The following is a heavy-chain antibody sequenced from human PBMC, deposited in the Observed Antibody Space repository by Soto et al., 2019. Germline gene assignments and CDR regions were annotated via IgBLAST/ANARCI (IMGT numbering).Heavy chain of an antibody. J-gene: IGHJ6*03. Sequence: EVQLVESGGGLVKPGGSLRLSCAASGFTFSSYSMNWVRQAPGKGLEWVSSISSSSSYIYYADSVKGRFTISRDNAKNSLYLQMNSLRAEDTAVYYGARDNPNTDAGGGDYYYYMDVWGKGTTVTVSS. D-gene: IGHD3-10*01. CDR2: ISSSSSYI. CDR1: GFTFSSYS. CDR3: ARDNPNTDAGGGDYYYYMDV. V-gene: IGHV3-21*01.